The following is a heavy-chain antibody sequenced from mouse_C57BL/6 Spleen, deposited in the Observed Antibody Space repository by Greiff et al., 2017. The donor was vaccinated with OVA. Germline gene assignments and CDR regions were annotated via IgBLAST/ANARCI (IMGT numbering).Heavy chain of an antibody. D-gene: IGHD1-1*01. CDR1: GYAFSSYW. V-gene: IGHV1-80*01. CDR3: ARRDYYGSRGAMDY. Sequence: VKLVESGAELVKPGASVKISCKASGYAFSSYWMNWVKQRPGKGLEWIGQIYPGDGDTNYNGKFKGKATLTADKSSSTAYMQLSSLTSEDSAVYFCARRDYYGSRGAMDYWGQGTSVTVSS. J-gene: IGHJ4*01. CDR2: IYPGDGDT.